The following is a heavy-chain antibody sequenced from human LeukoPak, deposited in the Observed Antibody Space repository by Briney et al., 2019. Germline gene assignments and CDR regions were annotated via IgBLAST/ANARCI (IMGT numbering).Heavy chain of an antibody. CDR1: GFTFGDHI. J-gene: IGHJ4*02. CDR3: VRQFAS. CDR2: VSGSGSTV. Sequence: GGSLRLSCAASGFTFGDHIMNWVRQLPGKRLEWVAYVSGSGSTVYYADSVKGRFTVSRDNGKSSLYLQMNSLRVEDTALYYCVRQFASWGQGTLVTVSS. V-gene: IGHV3-48*01.